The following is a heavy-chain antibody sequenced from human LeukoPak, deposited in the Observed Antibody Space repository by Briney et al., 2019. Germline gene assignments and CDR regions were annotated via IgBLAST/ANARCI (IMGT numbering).Heavy chain of an antibody. V-gene: IGHV4-39*07. D-gene: IGHD7-27*01. J-gene: IGHJ4*02. CDR2: IYYSGST. CDR3: ASRKLGNDY. Sequence: PSETLSLTCTVSGGSISSSGYYWGWIRQPPGKGLEWIGSIYYSGSTSYSPSLKSRVTISADTSQNQFSLKLSSVTAADTAVYYCASRKLGNDYWGQGTLVTVSS. CDR1: GGSISSSGYY.